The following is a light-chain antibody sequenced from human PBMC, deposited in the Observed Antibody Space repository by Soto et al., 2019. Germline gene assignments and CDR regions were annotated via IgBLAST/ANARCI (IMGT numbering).Light chain of an antibody. CDR2: DAS. Sequence: EIVLTQSPGTLSLSPGERATLSCRASQSVSRYLAWYQQKPGQAPRLLIYDASNRAAGIPARFSGSGSGTEFTLTISSLQSEDFAVYYCQQYNDWPPWTFGQGTKVDIK. CDR1: QSVSRY. CDR3: QQYNDWPPWT. J-gene: IGKJ1*01. V-gene: IGKV3D-15*01.